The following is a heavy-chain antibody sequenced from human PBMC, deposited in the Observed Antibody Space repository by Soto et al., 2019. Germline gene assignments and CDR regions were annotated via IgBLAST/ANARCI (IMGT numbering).Heavy chain of an antibody. CDR1: GYSFTSYW. V-gene: IGHV5-10-1*01. CDR3: ASLKYYYDSSGYYYKDY. CDR2: IDPSDSYT. J-gene: IGHJ4*02. D-gene: IGHD3-22*01. Sequence: GESLKISCKGSGYSFTSYWISWVRQMPGKGLEWMGRIDPSDSYTNYSPSFQGHVTISADKSIGTAYLQWSSLKASDTAMYYCASLKYYYDSSGYYYKDYWGQGTLVTVSS.